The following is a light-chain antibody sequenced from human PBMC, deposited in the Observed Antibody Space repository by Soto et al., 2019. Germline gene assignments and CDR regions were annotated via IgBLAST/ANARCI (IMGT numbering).Light chain of an antibody. CDR1: TSNIGAGYG. CDR2: DNI. J-gene: IGLJ1*01. Sequence: QSVLTQPPSVSGAPGQRVTISCTGSTSNIGAGYGVHWYQQFPGTTPKLLIYDNINRPSGVPDRFSGSKSATSASLAITVLQAEDEADYYCQSYDSSLSAYVFGTGTKVTVL. CDR3: QSYDSSLSAYV. V-gene: IGLV1-40*01.